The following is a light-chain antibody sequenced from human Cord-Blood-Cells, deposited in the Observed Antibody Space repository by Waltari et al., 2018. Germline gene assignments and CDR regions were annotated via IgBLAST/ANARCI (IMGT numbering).Light chain of an antibody. CDR2: GAS. Sequence: DIVMTQSPATLSVSPGERATLSCRASQSVSSNLPWYQQKPGQAPRLLIYGASTRATGIPARFSGSGSGTEFTLTISSLQSEDFAVYYCQQYNNWPPSYSFGQGTKLEIK. CDR1: QSVSSN. J-gene: IGKJ2*03. CDR3: QQYNNWPPSYS. V-gene: IGKV3-15*01.